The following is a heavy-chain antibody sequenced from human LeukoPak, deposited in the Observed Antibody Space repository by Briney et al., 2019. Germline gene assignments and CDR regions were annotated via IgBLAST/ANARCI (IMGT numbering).Heavy chain of an antibody. Sequence: SVKVSCKASGGTFSSYAISWVRQAPGQGLEWMGGIIPIFGTANYAQKFQGRVTITTDESTSTAYMELSSLRSEDTAVYYCAREGGMLLDGDYYYYYYMDVWGKGATVTVSS. CDR3: AREGGMLLDGDYYYYYYMDV. J-gene: IGHJ6*03. D-gene: IGHD2-15*01. V-gene: IGHV1-69*05. CDR2: IIPIFGTA. CDR1: GGTFSSYA.